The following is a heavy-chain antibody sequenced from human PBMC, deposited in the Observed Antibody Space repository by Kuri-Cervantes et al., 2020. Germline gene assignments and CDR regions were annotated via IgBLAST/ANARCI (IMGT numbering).Heavy chain of an antibody. CDR1: GFTFSTFG. D-gene: IGHD1-26*01. CDR3: AKGFAGSSGSIDF. J-gene: IGHJ4*02. V-gene: IGHV3-48*04. Sequence: GGSLRLSCAASGFTFSTFGIHWVRQAPGKGLEWVSYISSSSSTIYYADSVKGRFTISRDNAKKSLFLQMNSLRVEDTALYYCAKGFAGSSGSIDFWGQGSLVTVSS. CDR2: ISSSSSTI.